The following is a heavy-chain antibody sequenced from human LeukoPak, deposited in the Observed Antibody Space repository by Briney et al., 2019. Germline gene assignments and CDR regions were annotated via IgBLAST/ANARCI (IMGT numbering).Heavy chain of an antibody. V-gene: IGHV4-30-2*01. CDR3: ARVSLVRGAPDYYFDY. Sequence: SETLSLTCAVSGGSISSGGYSWSWIRQPPGKGLEWIGYIYHSGSTYYNPSLKSRVTISVDRSKNQFSLKLSSVTAADTAVYYYARVSLVRGAPDYYFDYWGQGTLVTVSS. J-gene: IGHJ4*02. CDR1: GGSISSGGYS. D-gene: IGHD3-10*01. CDR2: IYHSGST.